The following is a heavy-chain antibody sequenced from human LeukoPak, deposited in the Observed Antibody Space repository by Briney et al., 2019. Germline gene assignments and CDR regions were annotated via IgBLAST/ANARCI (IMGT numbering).Heavy chain of an antibody. CDR3: VRIPTWYYYYGMDV. CDR2: INHSGST. V-gene: IGHV4-34*01. D-gene: IGHD3-10*01. CDR1: GGSFSGYY. Sequence: PSETLSLTCAVYGGSFSGYYWSWIRQPSGKGLEWIGEINHSGSTNYNPSLKSRVTISVDTSKNQFSLKLSSVTAADTAVYYCVRIPTWYYYYGMDVWGQGTTVTVSS. J-gene: IGHJ6*02.